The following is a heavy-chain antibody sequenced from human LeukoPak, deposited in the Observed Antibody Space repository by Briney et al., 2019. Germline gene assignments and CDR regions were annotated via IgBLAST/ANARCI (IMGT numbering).Heavy chain of an antibody. CDR1: GVTFTSSA. CDR3: AAGLGGSYPNWFDP. Sequence: ASVKVSCKASGVTFTSSAMQWVRQARGQRLERIGWIVVGSGNTNYAQKFQERVTITRDMSTSTAYMELSSLRSEDTAVYYCAAGLGGSYPNWFDPWGQGTLVTVSS. V-gene: IGHV1-58*02. CDR2: IVVGSGNT. J-gene: IGHJ5*02. D-gene: IGHD1-26*01.